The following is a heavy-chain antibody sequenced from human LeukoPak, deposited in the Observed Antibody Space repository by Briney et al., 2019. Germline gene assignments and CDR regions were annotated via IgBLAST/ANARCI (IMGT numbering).Heavy chain of an antibody. CDR2: IYSGGST. CDR1: GFTVSSNY. Sequence: GGSLRLSCAASGFTVSSNYMSWVRQAPGKGLEWVSVIYSGGSTYYADSVKGRFTISRDNSKNTLYLQMNSLRAEDTAVYYCAKSYYYDSSGYFFLGAFDIWGQGTMVTVSS. V-gene: IGHV3-66*01. CDR3: AKSYYYDSSGYFFLGAFDI. D-gene: IGHD3-22*01. J-gene: IGHJ3*02.